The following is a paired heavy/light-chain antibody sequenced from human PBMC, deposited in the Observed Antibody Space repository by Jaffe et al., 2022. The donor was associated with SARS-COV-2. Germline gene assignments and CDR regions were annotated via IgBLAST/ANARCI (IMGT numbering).Heavy chain of an antibody. CDR3: ARHSSSGWYYYFDY. Sequence: QLQLQESGPGVVKPSETLSLTCSVPGGSISTNSYSWAWIRQPPGKGLEWIGTIYYSGSTYYNPSLKSRVSISIDTSKNQFSLKLGSVTAADTAMYFCARHSSSGWYYYFDYWGQGTLVTVSS. CDR1: GGSISTNSYS. V-gene: IGHV4-39*01. CDR2: IYYSGST. J-gene: IGHJ4*02. D-gene: IGHD6-19*01.
Light chain of an antibody. CDR3: HQSSSLPQT. V-gene: IGKV6D-21*02. Sequence: EIVLTQSPDFQSVTPKEKVTITCRASQSIGSNLHWYQQKPDQSPKLLIKYVSQSIPGVPSRFSGSGSGTDFTLTINSLEAEDAAAYFCHQSSSLPQTFGQGTKVEIK. CDR2: YVS. J-gene: IGKJ1*01. CDR1: QSIGSN.